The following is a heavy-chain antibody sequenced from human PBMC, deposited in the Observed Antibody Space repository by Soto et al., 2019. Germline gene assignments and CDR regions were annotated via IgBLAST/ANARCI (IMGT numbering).Heavy chain of an antibody. CDR1: GYTFTSYG. Sequence: QVQLVQSGAEVKKPGASVKVSCKASGYTFTSYGISWVRQAPGQGLEWMGWISAYNGNTNYAQKLQGRGSMPSDTSTSAAYMELRSLSCDDTAVYYCATATGDFGGMDVWGQGTTGTVSS. D-gene: IGHD7-27*01. V-gene: IGHV1-18*04. CDR3: ATATGDFGGMDV. CDR2: ISAYNGNT. J-gene: IGHJ6*02.